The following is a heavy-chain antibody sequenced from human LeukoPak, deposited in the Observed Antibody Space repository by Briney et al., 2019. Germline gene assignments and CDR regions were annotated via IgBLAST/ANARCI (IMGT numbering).Heavy chain of an antibody. CDR1: GFTFSSYE. Sequence: RGSLRLSCAASGFTFSSYEMNWVRQAPGKGLEWVSYISSSGSPMYYADSVKGQFTISRDNAKNSLYLQMNSLRAEDTAVYYCARVDTVMAYYFDLWGQGTLVTVSS. D-gene: IGHD5-18*01. CDR3: ARVDTVMAYYFDL. CDR2: ISSSGSPM. J-gene: IGHJ4*02. V-gene: IGHV3-48*03.